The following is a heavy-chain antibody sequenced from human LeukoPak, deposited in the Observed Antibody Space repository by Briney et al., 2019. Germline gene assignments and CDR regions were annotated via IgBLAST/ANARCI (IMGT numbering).Heavy chain of an antibody. Sequence: PGGSLRLSCAASGFTFSSYAMSWVRQAPGKGLEWVSAISGSGGSTYYADSVKGRFTISRDNSKNTLYLQMNSLRAGDTAVYYCAKDRAYYFGSGTLGWFDPWGQGTLVTVSS. J-gene: IGHJ5*02. V-gene: IGHV3-23*01. CDR3: AKDRAYYFGSGTLGWFDP. CDR1: GFTFSSYA. CDR2: ISGSGGST. D-gene: IGHD3-10*01.